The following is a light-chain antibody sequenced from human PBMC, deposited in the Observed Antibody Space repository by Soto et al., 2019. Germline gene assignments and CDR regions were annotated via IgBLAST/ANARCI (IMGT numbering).Light chain of an antibody. CDR2: DAF. V-gene: IGKV1-5*01. CDR1: QSISSW. J-gene: IGKJ4*01. Sequence: DMQMTHSPSSLSASLGYIFTITFRSSQSISSWLAWYQQKPGKAPKLLIFDAFSLESGVPSRFSGSRSGTEFTLTISSLQPDDYATYYCQQYNSYSPLTFGGGTKVDI. CDR3: QQYNSYSPLT.